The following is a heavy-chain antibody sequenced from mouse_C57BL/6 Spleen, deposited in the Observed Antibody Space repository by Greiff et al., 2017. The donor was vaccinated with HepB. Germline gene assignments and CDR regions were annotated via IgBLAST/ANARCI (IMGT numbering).Heavy chain of an antibody. CDR3: ARADGYDY. D-gene: IGHD2-3*01. CDR1: GFTFSSYA. V-gene: IGHV5-4*01. CDR2: ISDGGSYT. J-gene: IGHJ2*01. Sequence: VQLKESGGGLVKPGGSLKLSCAASGFTFSSYAMSWVRQTPEKRLEWVATISDGGSYTYYPDNVKGRCTISRDNAKNNLYLQMSHLKSEDTAMYYCARADGYDYWGQGTTLTVS.